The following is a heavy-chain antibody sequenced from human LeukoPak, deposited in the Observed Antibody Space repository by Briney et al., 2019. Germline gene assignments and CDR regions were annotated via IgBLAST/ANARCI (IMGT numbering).Heavy chain of an antibody. V-gene: IGHV3-66*02. D-gene: IGHD1-14*01. CDR2: IYSGGST. J-gene: IGHJ4*02. CDR1: GFFVSSNY. CDR3: ARDFGSPLDY. Sequence: QPGGSLRLSCAASGFFVSSNYMSWVRQAPGKGLEWISVIYSGGSTYYADSVKGRFTISRDNSKNTLYLQMNSLRAEDTAVYYCARDFGSPLDYWGQGTLVTVSS.